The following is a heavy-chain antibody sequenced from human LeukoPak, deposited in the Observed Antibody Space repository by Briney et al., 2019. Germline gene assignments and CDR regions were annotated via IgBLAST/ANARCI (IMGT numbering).Heavy chain of an antibody. CDR3: ARALSGSRVTDY. Sequence: PSETLSLTCTLSGDSTIGYYWSWIRQSPGKSLEWIGYIYYSGSTHYNPSLESRVTISQDTSKTQFFLSLRSVTAADTAVYYCARALSGSRVTDYWGQGILVTVSS. CDR1: GDSTIGYY. CDR2: IYYSGST. V-gene: IGHV4-59*01. D-gene: IGHD5-12*01. J-gene: IGHJ4*02.